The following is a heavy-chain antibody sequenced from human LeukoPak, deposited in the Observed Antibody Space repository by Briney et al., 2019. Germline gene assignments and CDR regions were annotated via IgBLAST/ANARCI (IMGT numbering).Heavy chain of an antibody. D-gene: IGHD3-10*01. CDR2: FDPEDGET. CDR1: GYTLTELS. V-gene: IGHV1-24*01. Sequence: ASVKVSCKVSGYTLTELSMHWVRQAPGKGLEWMGGFDPEDGETIYAQKFQGRVTMTEDTSTDTAYMELSSLRSEDTAVYYCATDLIITMVRGVIITLGAFDIWGQGTMVTVSS. CDR3: ATDLIITMVRGVIITLGAFDI. J-gene: IGHJ3*02.